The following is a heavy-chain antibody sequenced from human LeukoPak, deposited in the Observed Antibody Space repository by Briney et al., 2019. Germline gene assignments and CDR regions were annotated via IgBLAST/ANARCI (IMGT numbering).Heavy chain of an antibody. V-gene: IGHV3-48*01. CDR1: GFTFSGFS. Sequence: GGSLRLSCAASGFTFSGFSMNWVRQAPGRGLEWISFISSSSSTIYYADSVKGRFTISRDNAKNSLYLQMNSLRAEDTAVYYCARQSQIDYWGKGTLVTVSS. CDR2: ISSSSSTI. J-gene: IGHJ4*02. CDR3: ARQSQIDY.